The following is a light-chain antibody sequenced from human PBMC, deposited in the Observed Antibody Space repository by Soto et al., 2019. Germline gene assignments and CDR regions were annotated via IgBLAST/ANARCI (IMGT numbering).Light chain of an antibody. CDR1: HSVSTY. CDR3: QQYENWPQPT. V-gene: IGKV3-15*01. J-gene: IGKJ4*01. Sequence: TVLTQSPATLSLSPGEGATLSCRASHSVSTYLAWYQQKPGQAPRLLIYGASSRAPGIPDRFSGSGSGTEFTLTISSLQSEDSAVYYCQQYENWPQPTFGGGTKVDIK. CDR2: GAS.